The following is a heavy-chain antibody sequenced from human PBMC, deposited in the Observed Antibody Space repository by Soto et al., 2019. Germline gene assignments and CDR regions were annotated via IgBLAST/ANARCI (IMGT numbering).Heavy chain of an antibody. D-gene: IGHD5-12*01. V-gene: IGHV4-34*01. J-gene: IGHJ4*02. CDR2: INHSGST. CDR3: ARVRGYSGYDLDY. CDR1: GGSFSGYY. Sequence: QVQLQQWGAGLLKPSETLSLTCAVYGGSFSGYYWSWIRQPPGKGLEWIGEINHSGSTNYNPSLKSRVTISVDTSKNPFSLKLSSVTAADTAVYYCARVRGYSGYDLDYWGQGTLVTVSS.